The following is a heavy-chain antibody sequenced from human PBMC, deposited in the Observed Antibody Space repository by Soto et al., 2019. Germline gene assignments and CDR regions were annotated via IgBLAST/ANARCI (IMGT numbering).Heavy chain of an antibody. J-gene: IGHJ4*02. D-gene: IGHD3-16*02. Sequence: QVRLVESGGGVVQPGRSLRLSCVASRFNFKAYGIHWVRQAPGKGLEWVAVISTDGGKQHLADSVKGRFTISRDNLKNTLYLQMNNVRPEDTAVYFYAVGGGDLSLTPFDYWGQGSLVTVSS. CDR2: ISTDGGKQ. CDR3: AVGGGDLSLTPFDY. V-gene: IGHV3-30-3*01. CDR1: RFNFKAYG.